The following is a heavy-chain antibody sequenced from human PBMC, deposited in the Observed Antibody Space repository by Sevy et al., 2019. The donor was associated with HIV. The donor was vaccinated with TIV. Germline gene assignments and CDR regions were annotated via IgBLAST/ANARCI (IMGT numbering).Heavy chain of an antibody. J-gene: IGHJ6*03. Sequence: SETLSLTCGVSGYSITSSYFWGWSRQPPGTGLECIGRIYHTGSTAYNPSLQSRVTISVDTSKNQFSLILNSVTAADTAVYYCATDTGVPPNYHYYMNVWGKGTTVTVSS. CDR3: ATDTGVPPNYHYYMNV. CDR1: GYSITSSYF. V-gene: IGHV4-38-2*02. CDR2: IYHTGST. D-gene: IGHD2-8*01.